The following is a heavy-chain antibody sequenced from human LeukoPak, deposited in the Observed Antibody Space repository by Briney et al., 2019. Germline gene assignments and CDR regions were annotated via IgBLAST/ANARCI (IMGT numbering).Heavy chain of an antibody. Sequence: GASVKVSCKGSGYTFSSYGISWVRQAPGQGLEWMGWIGTYNGNTNYAQKLQGRVTMTTDTSTSTAYMELRSLRSDDTAVYYCARVDEDGFDYWGQGTLVTVSS. V-gene: IGHV1-18*01. CDR2: IGTYNGNT. J-gene: IGHJ4*02. CDR3: ARVDEDGFDY. CDR1: GYTFSSYG.